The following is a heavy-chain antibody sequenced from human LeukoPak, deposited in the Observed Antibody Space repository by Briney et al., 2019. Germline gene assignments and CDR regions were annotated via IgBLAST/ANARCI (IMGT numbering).Heavy chain of an antibody. D-gene: IGHD6-13*01. Sequence: GGSLRLSCAASGFIFSSYSMNWVRQAPGKGLEWISFISSVSSTIFYADSVKGRFNISRDNVKNSLYLQMNGLRAEDTAVYYCAIQTIAAAGTPRNSSYYYYYMDVWGKGTTVTVSS. J-gene: IGHJ6*03. CDR1: GFIFSSYS. CDR2: ISSVSSTI. V-gene: IGHV3-48*01. CDR3: AIQTIAAAGTPRNSSYYYYYMDV.